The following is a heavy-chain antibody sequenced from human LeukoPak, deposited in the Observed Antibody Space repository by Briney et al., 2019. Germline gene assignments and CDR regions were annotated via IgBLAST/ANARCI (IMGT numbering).Heavy chain of an antibody. Sequence: PGGSLRLSCTASGFTFGDYAMSWVRQAPGKGLEWVGFIRGKAYGGTTEYAASVKGRFTISRDDSKSIAYLQMNSLKTEDTAVYYCTRGYSGYVLDAFDIWGQGTTVTVSS. V-gene: IGHV3-49*04. CDR1: GFTFGDYA. D-gene: IGHD5-12*01. CDR2: IRGKAYGGTT. J-gene: IGHJ3*02. CDR3: TRGYSGYVLDAFDI.